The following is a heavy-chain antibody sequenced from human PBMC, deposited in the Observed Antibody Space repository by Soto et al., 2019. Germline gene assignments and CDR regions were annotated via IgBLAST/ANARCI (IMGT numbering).Heavy chain of an antibody. CDR1: GFTFDDYA. Sequence: GGSLRLSCAASGFTFDDYAMHWVRQAPGKGLEWVSLISVDGGSTYYADSVKGRFTISRDNSKNSLYLQMNSLRTEDTALYYCAKESLLRTSSSFDYWGQGTLVTVSS. V-gene: IGHV3-43*02. CDR2: ISVDGGST. D-gene: IGHD2-2*01. CDR3: AKESLLRTSSSFDY. J-gene: IGHJ4*02.